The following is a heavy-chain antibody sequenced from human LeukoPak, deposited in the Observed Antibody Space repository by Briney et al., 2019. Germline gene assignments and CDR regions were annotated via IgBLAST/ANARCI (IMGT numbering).Heavy chain of an antibody. V-gene: IGHV1-8*01. D-gene: IGHD2-8*02. CDR2: MNPNSGNT. Sequence: GASVKVSCKASGYTFTSYDINWVRQATGQGLEWMGWMNPNSGNTGYAQKFQGRVTMTRNTSISTAYMELSSLRSEDPAVYYCARRRACWWCEGWRNNWFDPWGQGTLVTVSS. CDR1: GYTFTSYD. J-gene: IGHJ5*02. CDR3: ARRRACWWCEGWRNNWFDP.